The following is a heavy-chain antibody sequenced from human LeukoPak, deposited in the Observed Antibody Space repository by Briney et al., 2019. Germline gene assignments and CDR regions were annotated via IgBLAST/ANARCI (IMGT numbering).Heavy chain of an antibody. Sequence: PSETLSLTCAVYGGSFSGYYWSWIRQPPGKGLEWIGEINHSGSTNYNPFLKSRVTISVDTSKNQFSLKLSSVTAADTAVYYCARGRWFDFWSGYYYNWFDPWGQGTLVTVSS. J-gene: IGHJ5*02. V-gene: IGHV4-34*01. CDR1: GGSFSGYY. D-gene: IGHD3-3*01. CDR3: ARGRWFDFWSGYYYNWFDP. CDR2: INHSGST.